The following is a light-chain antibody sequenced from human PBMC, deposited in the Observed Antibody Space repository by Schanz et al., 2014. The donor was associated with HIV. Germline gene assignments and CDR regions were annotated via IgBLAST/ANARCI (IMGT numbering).Light chain of an antibody. Sequence: EIVLTQSPGTLSLSPGERVTLSCRASQSVSNNLAWYQQKPGQAPRLLIYGASNRATGIPDRFSGGVSGTDFTLTISSLEPEDFAVYYCQHYGSSFGPGTKVDIK. J-gene: IGKJ3*01. CDR2: GAS. CDR3: QHYGSS. V-gene: IGKV3-20*01. CDR1: QSVSNN.